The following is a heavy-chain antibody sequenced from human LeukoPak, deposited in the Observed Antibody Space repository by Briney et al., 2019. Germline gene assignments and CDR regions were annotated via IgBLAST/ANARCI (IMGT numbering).Heavy chain of an antibody. V-gene: IGHV3-48*03. CDR3: ARASPQELGYFDY. Sequence: GGSLRLSCVASGFTFSTYEMNWVRQAPGKGLEWVSYISGSGGTTYYADSVQGRFTISRDNTKNSLYLQMNSLRAEDTAVYYCARASPQELGYFDYWGQGTLVTVSS. CDR1: GFTFSTYE. CDR2: ISGSGGTT. D-gene: IGHD3-10*01. J-gene: IGHJ4*02.